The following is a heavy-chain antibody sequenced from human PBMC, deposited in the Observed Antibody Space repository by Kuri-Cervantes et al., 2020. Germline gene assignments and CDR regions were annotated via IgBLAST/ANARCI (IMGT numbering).Heavy chain of an antibody. CDR3: ANQLTPYSSFV. CDR2: ISGAAGST. CDR1: GFTFSSYG. J-gene: IGHJ4*02. D-gene: IGHD6-6*01. Sequence: GESLKISCAASGFTFSSYGMHWVRQAPGKGLEWVSTISGAAGSTKYADSVKGRFTISRDNSKNTLYLQMNSLRAEDTAVYYCANQLTPYSSFVWGQGTLVTVSS. V-gene: IGHV3-23*01.